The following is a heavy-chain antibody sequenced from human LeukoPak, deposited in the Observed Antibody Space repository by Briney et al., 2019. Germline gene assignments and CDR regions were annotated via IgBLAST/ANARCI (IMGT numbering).Heavy chain of an antibody. CDR2: INPSGGST. Sequence: GASVKVSCKASGYTFISYYMHWVRQAPGQGLEWMGIINPSGGSTTYAQKLQGRVTMTRDTSTSTVYMELSSLRSEDTAVYYCARDLAGPQDYWGQGTLVTVSS. CDR1: GYTFISYY. V-gene: IGHV1-46*04. CDR3: ARDLAGPQDY. J-gene: IGHJ4*02.